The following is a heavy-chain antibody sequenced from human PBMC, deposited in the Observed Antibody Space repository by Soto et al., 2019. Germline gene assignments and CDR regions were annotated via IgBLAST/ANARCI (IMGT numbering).Heavy chain of an antibody. J-gene: IGHJ6*02. Sequence: WVSMRVSCAASGFPFSPYYMILVSKAPGKGLEWLAMTTQDGNDKHYVDSVRGRFTISRDSAKNSMYLQMNSLTVEDTAMYYYARDCGYGYGMDVWGQGTTVTVSS. CDR3: ARDCGYGYGMDV. CDR2: TTQDGNDK. CDR1: GFPFSPYY. D-gene: IGHD2-15*01. V-gene: IGHV3-7*01.